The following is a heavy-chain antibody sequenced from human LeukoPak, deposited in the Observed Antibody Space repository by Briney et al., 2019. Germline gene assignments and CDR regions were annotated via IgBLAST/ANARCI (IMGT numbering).Heavy chain of an antibody. CDR2: ISYDGRRE. Sequence: GRSLRLSCAASGFTLSTYGMHWVLQAPGKGLEWVAMISYDGRREYIADSVKGRFTISRDSSKNTLNLQMNSLRAEDTAVYYCAKDRCSTAVSNNGMDVWGQGTTVTV. CDR3: AKDRCSTAVSNNGMDV. CDR1: GFTLSTYG. V-gene: IGHV3-30*18. D-gene: IGHD5/OR15-5a*01. J-gene: IGHJ6*02.